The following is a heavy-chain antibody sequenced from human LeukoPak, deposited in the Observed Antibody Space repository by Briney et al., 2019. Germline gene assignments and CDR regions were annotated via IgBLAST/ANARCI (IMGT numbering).Heavy chain of an antibody. D-gene: IGHD1-1*01. V-gene: IGHV3-7*01. CDR1: GFTFSSYW. Sequence: PGGSLRLSCAASGFTFSSYWMSWVRQAPGKGLEWVANIKQDGSEKYYVDSVKGRFTISRDNAKNSLYLQMNSLRAEDTAVYYCTTTGGQIYYYYYYMDVWGKGTTVTVSS. J-gene: IGHJ6*03. CDR2: IKQDGSEK. CDR3: TTTGGQIYYYYYYMDV.